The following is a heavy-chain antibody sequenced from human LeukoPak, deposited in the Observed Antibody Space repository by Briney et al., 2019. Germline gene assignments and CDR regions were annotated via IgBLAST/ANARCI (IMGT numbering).Heavy chain of an antibody. Sequence: PSETLSLTCTVSGGSISSSTSYWGWIRQPPGKGLEWIGSIYHSGSTYYNPSLKSRVTISVDTSKNQFSLKLSSVTAADAAVYYCARLSAWWLADYWGQGILVTVSS. CDR2: IYHSGST. D-gene: IGHD2-15*01. CDR3: ARLSAWWLADY. CDR1: GGSISSSTSY. V-gene: IGHV4-39*01. J-gene: IGHJ4*02.